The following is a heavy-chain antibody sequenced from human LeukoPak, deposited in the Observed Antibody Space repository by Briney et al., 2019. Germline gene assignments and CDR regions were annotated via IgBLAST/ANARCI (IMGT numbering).Heavy chain of an antibody. CDR3: SRAPDYGANDY. D-gene: IGHD4-23*01. CDR2: IHYSGST. V-gene: IGHV4-30-4*01. Sequence: PSQTLSLTCTVSGGSIISGDYYWSWIRQPPGKGLEWIGYIHYSGSTHYNPSLKSRATISVDTSKNQFSLKVSSVTAADTAVYYCSRAPDYGANDYWGQGTLVTASS. CDR1: GGSIISGDYY. J-gene: IGHJ4*02.